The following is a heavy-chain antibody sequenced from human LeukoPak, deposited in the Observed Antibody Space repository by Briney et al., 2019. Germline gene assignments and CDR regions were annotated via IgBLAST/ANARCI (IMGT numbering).Heavy chain of an antibody. CDR3: AGEYSSSWYTFAFDI. J-gene: IGHJ3*02. Sequence: GGSLRLSCAASEFTVSSNYMSWVRQAPGKGLEWVSVIYSGGSTYYADSVKGRFTISRDNSKNTLYLQMNSLRAEDTAVYYCAGEYSSSWYTFAFDIWGQGTMVTVSS. CDR1: EFTVSSNY. CDR2: IYSGGST. V-gene: IGHV3-53*01. D-gene: IGHD6-13*01.